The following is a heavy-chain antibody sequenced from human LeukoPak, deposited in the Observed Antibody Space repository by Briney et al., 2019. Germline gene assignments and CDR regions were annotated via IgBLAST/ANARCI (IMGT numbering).Heavy chain of an antibody. J-gene: IGHJ5*02. CDR2: LGGSAGDT. CDR3: ARGRKYYDFWSGYYRSNWFDP. D-gene: IGHD3-3*01. V-gene: IGHV3-23*01. Sequence: PGGSLRLSCAASGFTFSHFAMAWVRQAPGKGLEWLLRLGGSAGDTYFADSVKGRFTISRDNAKNSLYLQMNSLRAEDTAVYYCARGRKYYDFWSGYYRSNWFDPWGQGTLVTVSS. CDR1: GFTFSHFA.